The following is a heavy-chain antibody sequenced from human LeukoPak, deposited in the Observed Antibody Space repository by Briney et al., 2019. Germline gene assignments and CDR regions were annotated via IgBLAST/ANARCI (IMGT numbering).Heavy chain of an antibody. Sequence: GGSLRLSCAASGFTFSSYSMNWVRQAPGKGLEWVSSISSSSSYIYYADSVKGRFTISRDNAKNSLYLQMNSLRAEDTAVYYCAREKEEYSSSVGAFDYWGQGTLVTVSS. V-gene: IGHV3-21*01. CDR3: AREKEEYSSSVGAFDY. D-gene: IGHD6-6*01. J-gene: IGHJ4*02. CDR1: GFTFSSYS. CDR2: ISSSSSYI.